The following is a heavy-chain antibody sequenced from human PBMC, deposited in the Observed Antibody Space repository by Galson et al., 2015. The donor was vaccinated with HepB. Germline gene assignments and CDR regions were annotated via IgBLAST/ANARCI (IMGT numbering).Heavy chain of an antibody. CDR1: GFTFSRYT. J-gene: IGHJ5*02. CDR3: ERDAPGCTSTNCHKSWFDP. D-gene: IGHD2-2*01. Sequence: SLRLSCAASGFTFSRYTMNWVRQAPGKGLEWVAIISNDGNNKYYADSVKGRFTISRDNAKNTLFLQMNSLRAEDTAVYYCERDAPGCTSTNCHKSWFDPWAQRSLFTVSS. V-gene: IGHV3-30*04. CDR2: ISNDGNNK.